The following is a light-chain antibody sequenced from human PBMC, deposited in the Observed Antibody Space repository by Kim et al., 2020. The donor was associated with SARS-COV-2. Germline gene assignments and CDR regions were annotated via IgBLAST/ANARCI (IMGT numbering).Light chain of an antibody. CDR1: NIGSKS. CDR2: YDS. J-gene: IGLJ3*02. CDR3: QVLDSSSDHPNWV. Sequence: SSELTQPPSVSVAPGKTARITCGGNNIGSKSVHWYQQKPGQAPVRVIYYDSDRPSGIPERFSGSNAGNTATLTISRVEAGDEADYYCQVLDSSSDHPNWV. V-gene: IGLV3-21*04.